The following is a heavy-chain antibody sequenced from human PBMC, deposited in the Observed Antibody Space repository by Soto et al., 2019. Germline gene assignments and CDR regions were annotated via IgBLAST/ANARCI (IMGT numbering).Heavy chain of an antibody. CDR2: IYYSGST. CDR1: GGSVSSGSYY. J-gene: IGHJ6*02. Sequence: PSETLSLTCTVSGGSVSSGSYYWSWIRQPPGKGLEWIGYIYYSGSTNYNPSLKSRVTISVDTSKNQFSMKLSSVTAADTAVYYCARDQRGDSIAYDPAYYGMDVWGQGTMVTLSS. CDR3: ARDQRGDSIAYDPAYYGMDV. V-gene: IGHV4-61*01. D-gene: IGHD3-22*01.